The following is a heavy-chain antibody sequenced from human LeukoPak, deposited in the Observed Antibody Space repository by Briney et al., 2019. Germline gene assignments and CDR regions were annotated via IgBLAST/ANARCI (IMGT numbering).Heavy chain of an antibody. V-gene: IGHV4-34*01. J-gene: IGHJ5*02. CDR1: GGSFSGYY. CDR3: ARGYCIRTSCYTNGWFDP. CDR2: INHSGST. Sequence: PSETLSLTCAVYGGSFSGYYWSWIRQPPGKGLEWIGEINHSGSTNYNPSLKSRVTISVDTSKNQFSLKLSSVTAADTDVYYCARGYCIRTSCYTNGWFDPWAREPWSPSPQ. D-gene: IGHD2-2*02.